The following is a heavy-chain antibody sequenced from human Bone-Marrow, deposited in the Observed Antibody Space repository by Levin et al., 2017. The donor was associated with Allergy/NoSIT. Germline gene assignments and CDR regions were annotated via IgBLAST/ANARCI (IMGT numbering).Heavy chain of an antibody. CDR1: GYSFNSYW. Sequence: GGSLRLSCKGSGYSFNSYWIGWVRQMPGKGLEWMGIIYPGDSGGDSDTRYSPSFQGQVTISADKSISTAYLQWSSLKASDTAMYYCASTQYLLGPRDWYFDLWGRGTLVTVSS. CDR2: IYPGDSGGDSDT. CDR3: ASTQYLLGPRDWYFDL. J-gene: IGHJ2*01. V-gene: IGHV5-51*01. D-gene: IGHD2-2*01.